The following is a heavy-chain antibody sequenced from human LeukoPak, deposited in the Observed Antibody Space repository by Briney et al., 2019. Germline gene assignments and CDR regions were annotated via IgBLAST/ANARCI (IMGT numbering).Heavy chain of an antibody. J-gene: IGHJ4*02. CDR2: IYYSGST. Sequence: SETLSLTCTVSGGSISSSSYYWGWIRQPPGKGLEWIGSIYYSGSTYYNPSLKSRVTISVDTSKNQFSLKLSSVTAADTAVYYCARGKLNYDYVWGSYRYPYYFDYWGQGTLVTVSS. V-gene: IGHV4-39*07. CDR1: GGSISSSSYY. CDR3: ARGKLNYDYVWGSYRYPYYFDY. D-gene: IGHD3-16*02.